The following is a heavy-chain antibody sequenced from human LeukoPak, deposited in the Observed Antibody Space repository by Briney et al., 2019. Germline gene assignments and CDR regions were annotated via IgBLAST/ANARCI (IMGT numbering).Heavy chain of an antibody. CDR2: ISGSGGST. D-gene: IGHD2-21*02. CDR3: AKAPGVVVTVLDY. V-gene: IGHV3-23*01. J-gene: IGHJ4*02. CDR1: GFTFSSYA. Sequence: PGGSLRLSCAASGFTFSSYAMHRVRQAPGKGLEWVSAISGSGGSTYYADSVKGRFTISRDNSKNTLYLQMNSLRAEDTAVYYCAKAPGVVVTVLDYWGQGTLVTVSS.